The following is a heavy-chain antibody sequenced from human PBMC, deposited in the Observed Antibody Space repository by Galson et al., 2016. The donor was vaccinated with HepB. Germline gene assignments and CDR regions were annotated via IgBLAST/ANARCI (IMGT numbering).Heavy chain of an antibody. CDR2: ISYDGNNK. J-gene: IGHJ4*02. D-gene: IGHD1-26*01. CDR3: VKAVGGSSVSLPDY. V-gene: IGHV3-30-3*01. CDR1: GFTFSSYA. Sequence: SLRLSCAASGFTFSSYAMHWVRQAPGKRLEWVAVISYDGNNKYFAGSVKGRFTISRENSYNTLYLQMKSLRPDDTAVYYCVKAVGGSSVSLPDYWGQGALVTVSS.